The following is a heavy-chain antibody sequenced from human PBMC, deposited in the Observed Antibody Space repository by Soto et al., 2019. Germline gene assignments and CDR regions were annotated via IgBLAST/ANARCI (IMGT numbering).Heavy chain of an antibody. CDR3: ARAVFGYRFDY. CDR2: IKQGGSET. J-gene: IGHJ4*02. D-gene: IGHD5-18*01. V-gene: IGHV3-7*05. CDR1: GFTFSSYW. Sequence: GGSLRLSCAASGFTFSSYWMSWVRQAPGKGLEWVANIKQGGSETYYVDSVKGRFTISRDNAENSLKLQMYSLRAEDTAVYFCARAVFGYRFDYWGQGTLVTVSS.